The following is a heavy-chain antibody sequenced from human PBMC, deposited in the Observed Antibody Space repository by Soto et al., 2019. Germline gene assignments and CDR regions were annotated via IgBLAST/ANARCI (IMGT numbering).Heavy chain of an antibody. D-gene: IGHD3-3*02. Sequence: EVQLLESGGGLVQPGGSLRLSCAASGFTFSSYAMSWVRQAPGKGLEWVSAVSSSGGLTDYTDSVKGRFTISRDNSKNTLYLQMSSLRAEDTAIYYCAQDHRDSISCYGSLGYWGKGTLVTVSS. CDR1: GFTFSSYA. CDR2: VSSSGGLT. J-gene: IGHJ4*02. CDR3: AQDHRDSISCYGSLGY. V-gene: IGHV3-23*01.